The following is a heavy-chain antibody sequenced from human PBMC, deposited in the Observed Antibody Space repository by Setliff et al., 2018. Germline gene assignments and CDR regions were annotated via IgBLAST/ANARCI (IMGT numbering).Heavy chain of an antibody. J-gene: IGHJ3*01. D-gene: IGHD2-15*01. Sequence: ASVKVSCKASGYIFKSYGISWVRQAPGQGLEWMGWISSYNDVTNYAQSFQGRVTMTTDTSKSAAYMDLRGLRSDDTAVYYCAISTLSICSGGSCPNAFDVCGQGTMVTVSS. V-gene: IGHV1-18*01. CDR2: ISSYNDVT. CDR3: AISTLSICSGGSCPNAFDV. CDR1: GYIFKSYG.